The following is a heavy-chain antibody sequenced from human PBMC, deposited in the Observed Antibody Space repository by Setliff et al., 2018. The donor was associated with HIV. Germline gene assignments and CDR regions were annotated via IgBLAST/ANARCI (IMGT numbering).Heavy chain of an antibody. D-gene: IGHD3-3*01. CDR3: ARGFSGDYVFTGYIDV. Sequence: KPSETLSLTCAVYGGSLSGYYWSWIRQAPGKGLEWIGEINHRGRTRYNPSLKSRVTISVETSKNQFSLRVNSVTAADTAFYYCARGFSGDYVFTGYIDVWGKGTTVTVSS. CDR2: INHRGRT. J-gene: IGHJ6*03. CDR1: GGSLSGYY. V-gene: IGHV4-34*01.